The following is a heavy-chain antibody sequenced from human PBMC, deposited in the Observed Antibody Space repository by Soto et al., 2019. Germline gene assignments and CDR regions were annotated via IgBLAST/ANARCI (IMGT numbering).Heavy chain of an antibody. V-gene: IGHV4-61*01. Sequence: SETLSLTCTVSGGSVSSESYYWSWIRQPPGKRLEWIAYIYYSGSTNNNPSLKSRVTISVDTSKNQFSLKLRSVTAADTAMYYCSLLSAEHGPIVDYWGQGTLVTVSS. CDR3: SLLSAEHGPIVDY. CDR1: GGSVSSESYY. D-gene: IGHD4-17*01. J-gene: IGHJ4*02. CDR2: IYYSGST.